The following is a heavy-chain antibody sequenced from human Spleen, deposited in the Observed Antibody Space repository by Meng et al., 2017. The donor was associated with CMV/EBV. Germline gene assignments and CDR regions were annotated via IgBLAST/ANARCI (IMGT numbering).Heavy chain of an antibody. V-gene: IGHV3-7*01. D-gene: IGHD3-10*01. CDR1: GFTFSSYW. CDR3: VSNNYYGSGSPFDY. CDR2: IKQDGSEK. Sequence: GGSLRLSCAASGFTFSSYWMSWVRQAPGKGLEWVANIKQDGSEKYYVDSVKGRFTISRDNAKNSLYLQMNSLRAEDTAVYYCVSNNYYGSGSPFDYWGQGTLVTVSS. J-gene: IGHJ4*02.